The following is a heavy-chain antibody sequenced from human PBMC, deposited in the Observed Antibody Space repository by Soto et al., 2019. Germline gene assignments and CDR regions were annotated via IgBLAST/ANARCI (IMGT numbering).Heavy chain of an antibody. Sequence: GGSLRLSCAASGFTFAHAWMSWVRQAPGKGLEWVGRIKSKIDDGATEYAAPVSGRLIISRDDSTNTLYLQMNSLRSEDTAMYYCTTERGTYCMGTTCRSWFDPWGQGTLVTVSS. D-gene: IGHD3-10*01. CDR3: TTERGTYCMGTTCRSWFDP. J-gene: IGHJ5*02. CDR2: IKSKIDDGAT. V-gene: IGHV3-15*01. CDR1: GFTFAHAW.